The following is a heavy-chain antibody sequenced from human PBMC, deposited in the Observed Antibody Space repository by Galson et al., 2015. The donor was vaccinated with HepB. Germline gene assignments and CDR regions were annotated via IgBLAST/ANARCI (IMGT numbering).Heavy chain of an antibody. CDR1: GFTFSSYA. Sequence: SLRLSCAASGFTFSSYAMNWVRQAPGKGLEWVSVISGSGGSTYYADFVKGRFTISRDNSKNTLYLQMNSLRAEDTAVYYCFYDFWSDFYQELPSWGQGTLVTVSS. V-gene: IGHV3-23*01. D-gene: IGHD3-3*01. CDR2: ISGSGGST. CDR3: FYDFWSDFYQELPS. J-gene: IGHJ5*02.